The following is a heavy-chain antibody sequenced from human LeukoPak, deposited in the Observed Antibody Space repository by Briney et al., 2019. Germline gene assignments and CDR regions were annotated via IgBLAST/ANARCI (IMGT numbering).Heavy chain of an antibody. CDR2: INHSGST. J-gene: IGHJ4*02. CDR1: GDSISSYY. CDR3: ARRPIAVAGTWMVDY. D-gene: IGHD6-19*01. Sequence: SETLSLTCTVSGDSISSYYCSWIRQPPGKGLEWIGEINHSGSTNYNPSLKSRVTISVDTSKNQFSLKLSSVTAADTAVYYCARRPIAVAGTWMVDYWGQGTLVTVSS. V-gene: IGHV4-34*01.